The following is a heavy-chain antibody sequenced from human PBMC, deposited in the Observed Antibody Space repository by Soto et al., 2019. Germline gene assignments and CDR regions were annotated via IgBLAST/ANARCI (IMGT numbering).Heavy chain of an antibody. CDR3: ARAEVAATLYFQH. D-gene: IGHD2-15*01. CDR1: GFTFSSYG. V-gene: IGHV3-33*01. Sequence: GGSLRLSCAACGFTFSSYGMHWVRQAPGKGLEWVAVIWYDGSNKYYADSVKGRFTISRDNSKNTLYLQMNSLRAEDTAVYYCARAEVAATLYFQHWGQGTLVTVSS. J-gene: IGHJ1*01. CDR2: IWYDGSNK.